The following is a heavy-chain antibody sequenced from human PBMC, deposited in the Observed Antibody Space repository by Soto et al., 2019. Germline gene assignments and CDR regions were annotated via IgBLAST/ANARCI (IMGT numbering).Heavy chain of an antibody. CDR3: AKVFSPEGGNYFDY. V-gene: IGHV3-21*04. Sequence: GSLRLSCAASGFTFSGYALNWVRQAPGKGLEWVSSISGSGSYIYYADSVEGRFTISRDNAKESVFLEMSSLRAEDTAVYYCAKVFSPEGGNYFDYWGQGTLVTVSS. CDR1: GFTFSGYA. CDR2: ISGSGSYI. J-gene: IGHJ4*02.